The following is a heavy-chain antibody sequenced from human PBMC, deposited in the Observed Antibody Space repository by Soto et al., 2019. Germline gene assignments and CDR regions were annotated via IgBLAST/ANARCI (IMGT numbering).Heavy chain of an antibody. CDR2: IKYDGSTM. CDR1: GFTFSSYW. J-gene: IGHJ6*02. CDR3: GRGIRNHYGMDV. D-gene: IGHD5-18*01. V-gene: IGHV3-74*01. Sequence: EVQLVESGGGLVQPGGSLRLSCAASGFTFSSYWMHWVRQVPGKGLVWVSRIKYDGSTMNYADSVKGRFTISRDNAKNTVYLEMNSLRAEDTAVYYCGRGIRNHYGMDVWGLGTTVTVSS.